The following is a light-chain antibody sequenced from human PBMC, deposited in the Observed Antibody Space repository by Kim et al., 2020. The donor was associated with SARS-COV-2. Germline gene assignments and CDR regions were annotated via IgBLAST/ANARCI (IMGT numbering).Light chain of an antibody. CDR2: GAS. CDR1: QSVASD. CDR3: QQYHNWPPLT. V-gene: IGKV3-15*01. Sequence: VSPGERATLSCRASQSVASDLAWYQQKPGQAPRLLIYGASTRATGVPTRFSGSGSGTEFTLTIGSLQSEDFAVYYCQQYHNWPPLTFGGGTRWIS. J-gene: IGKJ4*01.